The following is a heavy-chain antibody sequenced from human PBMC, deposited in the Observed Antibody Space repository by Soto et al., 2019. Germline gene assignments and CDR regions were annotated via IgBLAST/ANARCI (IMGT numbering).Heavy chain of an antibody. Sequence: QVQLVQSGAEEKKPGASVKVSCKASGYTFTSYAMHWVRQAPGQRLEWMGWINAGNGNTKYSQKFQCRVLITRDTSASTAYMEMSSLRSEDTAVYYCATSYSGYDYHYYYGTDVWCQGTTVTGSS. V-gene: IGHV1-3*05. J-gene: IGHJ6*02. CDR2: INAGNGNT. CDR1: GYTFTSYA. D-gene: IGHD5-12*01. CDR3: ATSYSGYDYHYYYGTDV.